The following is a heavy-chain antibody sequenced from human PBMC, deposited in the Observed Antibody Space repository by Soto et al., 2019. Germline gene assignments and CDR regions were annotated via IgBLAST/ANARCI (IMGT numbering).Heavy chain of an antibody. CDR1: GFTFSSYA. J-gene: IGHJ6*02. CDR2: ISGSGDST. V-gene: IGHV3-23*01. Sequence: EVQLLESGGGLVQPGGSLRLSCAASGFTFSSYAMSWVRQAPGKGLEWVSGISGSGDSTYYADSVKGRFTISRDNSKNTLYLQMNSLRAEDTAVYYCAKVGIVEEDYYGMDVWGQGTTVTVSS. CDR3: AKVGIVEEDYYGMDV. D-gene: IGHD2-21*01.